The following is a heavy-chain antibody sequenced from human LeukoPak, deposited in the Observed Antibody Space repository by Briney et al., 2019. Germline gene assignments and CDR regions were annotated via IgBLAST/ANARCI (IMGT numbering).Heavy chain of an antibody. D-gene: IGHD3-3*01. CDR1: GFTVSSNY. J-gene: IGHJ4*02. CDR3: AREARFLEWLFDY. CDR2: IYSGGST. V-gene: IGHV3-66*01. Sequence: GGSLRLSCAASGFTVSSNYMSWVRQAPGKGLEWVSVIYSGGSTYYADSVKGRFTISRDNSKNTLYLQMNSLRAEDTAVYYCAREARFLEWLFDYWGQGTLVTVSS.